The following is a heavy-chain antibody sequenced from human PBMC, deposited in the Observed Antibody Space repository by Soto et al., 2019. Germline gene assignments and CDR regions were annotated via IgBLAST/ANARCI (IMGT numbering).Heavy chain of an antibody. CDR2: INTNNGDT. V-gene: IGHV1-18*01. J-gene: IGHJ6*02. CDR3: VRDEYGGGSGDYGLDV. D-gene: IGHD2-21*01. CDR1: GYTFSRYG. Sequence: QVHLVQSGAEVKKPGASVKVSCKASGYTFSRYGMTWVRQAPGEGLEWLGWINTNNGDTSYAQKVQFRVTLTTDTSTNTDYMELKGLGPDDRAVYYCVRDEYGGGSGDYGLDVWGQGTTVTVSS.